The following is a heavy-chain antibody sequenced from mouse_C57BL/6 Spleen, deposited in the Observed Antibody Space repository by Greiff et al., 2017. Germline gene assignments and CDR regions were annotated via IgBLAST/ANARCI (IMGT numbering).Heavy chain of an antibody. D-gene: IGHD2-1*01. CDR1: GYTFTDYE. CDR2: IDPETGGT. Sequence: VKLQQSGAELVRPGASVTLSCKASGYTFTDYEMHWVKQTPVHGLEWIGAIDPETGGTAYNQKFKGKAILTADKSSSTAYMELRSLTSEDSAVYYCTRDGNYDAMDYWGQGTSVPVSS. CDR3: TRDGNYDAMDY. V-gene: IGHV1-15*01. J-gene: IGHJ4*01.